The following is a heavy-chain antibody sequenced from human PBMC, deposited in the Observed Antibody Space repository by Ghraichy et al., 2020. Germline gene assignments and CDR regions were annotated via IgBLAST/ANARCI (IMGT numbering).Heavy chain of an antibody. V-gene: IGHV3-74*01. CDR3: ARGYYYGMDV. CDR2: IKNDGSST. J-gene: IGHJ6*02. CDR1: GFTFSRYS. Sequence: GESLRLSCAASGFTFSRYSMHWVRQVPGKGLVWVSRIKNDGSSTGYADSVKGRFTISRDDAKNTLSLQMNSLRAEDTAVYYCARGYYYGMDVWGQGTTVTVSS.